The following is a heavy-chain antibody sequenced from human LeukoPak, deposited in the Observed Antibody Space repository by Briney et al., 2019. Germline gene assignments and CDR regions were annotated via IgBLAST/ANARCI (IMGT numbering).Heavy chain of an antibody. CDR2: INSDGSST. D-gene: IGHD3-22*01. J-gene: IGHJ4*02. CDR3: ARRGYSDSSGYDY. CDR1: GFTFSSYW. Sequence: GGSLRLSCAASGFTFSSYWMHWVRQAPGKGLVWVSRINSDGSSTSYADSVKGRSTISRDNAKNSVYLQINSLRAEDTAIYYCARRGYSDSSGYDYWGQGTLVTVSS. V-gene: IGHV3-74*01.